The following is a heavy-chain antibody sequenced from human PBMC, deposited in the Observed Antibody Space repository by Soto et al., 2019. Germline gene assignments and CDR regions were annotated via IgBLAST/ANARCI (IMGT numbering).Heavy chain of an antibody. V-gene: IGHV4-34*01. CDR2: VNHSGNT. CDR3: ARGRRERRRVVVADL. Sequence: QVQLQQWGAGLLKPSETLSLTCAVYGGSLSDYLWSWICQPPGKGLEWIGEVNHSGNTNYSPSLKSRVTISTDTTKNQFSLNLNSVTATDTALYFCARGRRERRRVVVADLWGQGTLVSVSS. CDR1: GGSLSDYL. J-gene: IGHJ4*02. D-gene: IGHD2-15*01.